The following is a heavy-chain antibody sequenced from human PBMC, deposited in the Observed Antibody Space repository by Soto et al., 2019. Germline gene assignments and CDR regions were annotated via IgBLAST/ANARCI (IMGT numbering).Heavy chain of an antibody. J-gene: IGHJ4*02. CDR1: GYTFTSYV. CDR3: ARTDSRPQDFVY. V-gene: IGHV1-18*01. Sequence: GASVKVSCKASGYTFTSYVITWVRQAPGQGLEWMGWISTYNGNTNYARKLQGRVTMTTYTSTSTAYMELRSLRSDDTAVYYCARTDSRPQDFVYWGQGTLVTVSS. D-gene: IGHD3-22*01. CDR2: ISTYNGNT.